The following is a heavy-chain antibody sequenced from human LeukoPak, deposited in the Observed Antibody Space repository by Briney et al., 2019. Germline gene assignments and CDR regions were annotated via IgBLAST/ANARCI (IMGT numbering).Heavy chain of an antibody. J-gene: IGHJ6*03. CDR3: ARVGPREYCSGGSCYGRYYYYYYMDV. CDR1: GGSFSGYY. Sequence: SETLSLTCAVYGGSFSGYYWSWIRQPPGKGLEWFGEINHSGSTNYNPSLKSRVTISVDTSKNQFSLRLSSVTAADTAVYYCARVGPREYCSGGSCYGRYYYYYYMDVWGKGTTVTVSS. D-gene: IGHD2-15*01. CDR2: INHSGST. V-gene: IGHV4-34*01.